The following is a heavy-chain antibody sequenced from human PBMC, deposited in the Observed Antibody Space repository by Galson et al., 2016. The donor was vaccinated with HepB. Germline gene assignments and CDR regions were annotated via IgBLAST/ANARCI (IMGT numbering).Heavy chain of an antibody. D-gene: IGHD1-14*01. V-gene: IGHV3-23*01. CDR1: GFTFSGYA. Sequence: SLRLSCAASGFTFSGYAMSWVRQAPGKGLEWVSTLSRSGDSTSYADSVQGRFTISRDNSKNTLYLLLTSLRAEDTAVYYFVKNQYHERRDFDYWGQGTLVTVSS. CDR2: LSRSGDST. CDR3: VKNQYHERRDFDY. J-gene: IGHJ4*02.